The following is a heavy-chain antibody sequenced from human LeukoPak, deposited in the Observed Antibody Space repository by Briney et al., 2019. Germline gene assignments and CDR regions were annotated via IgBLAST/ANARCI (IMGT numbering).Heavy chain of an antibody. Sequence: ASVKVSCKASGYTFTGYAINWVRQAPGQGLEWMGWSNTNTGNPTYAQGFTGRFVFSLDTSVSTAYLQITSLRAEDTAVYYCARDGDYPGHFQHWGQGTLITVSS. CDR1: GYTFTGYA. CDR2: SNTNTGNP. CDR3: ARDGDYPGHFQH. J-gene: IGHJ1*01. D-gene: IGHD4-17*01. V-gene: IGHV7-4-1*02.